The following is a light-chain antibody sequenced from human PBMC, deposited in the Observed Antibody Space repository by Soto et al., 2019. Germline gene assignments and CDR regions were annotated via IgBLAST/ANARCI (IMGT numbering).Light chain of an antibody. CDR3: LQDYGDSWT. CDR1: RDVGSD. CDR2: AAS. J-gene: IGKJ1*01. V-gene: IGKV1-6*01. Sequence: TQMTQSPLSLSASVGEKIIITCRASRDVGSDVSWYQQKPGQAPKLVIYAASNLYTGVPSRFSGRRSGTEFTLTISSLQPEDFASYYCLQDYGDSWTFGQATKVEIE.